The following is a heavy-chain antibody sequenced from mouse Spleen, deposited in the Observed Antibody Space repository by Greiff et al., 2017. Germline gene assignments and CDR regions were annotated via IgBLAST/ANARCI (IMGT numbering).Heavy chain of an antibody. J-gene: IGHJ2*01. V-gene: IGHV1-18*01. D-gene: IGHD1-1*01. Sequence: VQLQQSGPELVKPGASVKIPCKASGYTFTDYNMDWVKQSHGKSLEWIGDINPNNGGTIYNQKFKGKATLTVDKSSSTAYMELRSLTSEDTAVYYCARLEDFYGSGGYFDYWGQGTTLTVSS. CDR3: ARLEDFYGSGGYFDY. CDR1: GYTFTDYN. CDR2: INPNNGGT.